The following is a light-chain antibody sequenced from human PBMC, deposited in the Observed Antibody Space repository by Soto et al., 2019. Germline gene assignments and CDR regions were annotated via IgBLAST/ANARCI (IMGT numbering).Light chain of an antibody. CDR2: HAS. CDR1: QSVTRN. Sequence: EIVLTQCLVILSVSPGESVTLSCRASQSVTRNLAWHQQVPGQAPRLLVYHASVRATGIPARFSGSGSGTEFGLTISNLQSEDFAIYFCQQYHDWPPITFGQGTRLEIK. V-gene: IGKV3-15*01. J-gene: IGKJ5*01. CDR3: QQYHDWPPIT.